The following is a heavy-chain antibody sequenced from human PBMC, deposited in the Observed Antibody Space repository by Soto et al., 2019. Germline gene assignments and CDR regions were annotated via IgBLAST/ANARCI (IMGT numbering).Heavy chain of an antibody. J-gene: IGHJ4*02. V-gene: IGHV3-23*01. CDR1: GFTFSSYA. D-gene: IGHD5-18*01. Sequence: EVQLLESGGGLVQPGGSLRLSCAASGFTFSSYAMSWVRQAPGKGLEWVSAISGSGGSTYYADSVKGRFTISRDNSKNTLYLQMNSLRAEDTAVDYCAKVRAPYNYGLDYWGQGTLVTVSS. CDR2: ISGSGGST. CDR3: AKVRAPYNYGLDY.